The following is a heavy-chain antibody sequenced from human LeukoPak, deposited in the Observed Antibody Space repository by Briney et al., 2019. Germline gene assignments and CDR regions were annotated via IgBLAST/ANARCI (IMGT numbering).Heavy chain of an antibody. V-gene: IGHV1-69*05. Sequence: SVKVSCKASGGTFSSYAISWVRQAPGQGLEWMGRIIPIFGTANYAQKFQGRVTITTDESTSTAYMELSSLRSEDTAVCYCARGDSSGYSYWGQGTLVTVSS. J-gene: IGHJ4*02. CDR1: GGTFSSYA. D-gene: IGHD3-22*01. CDR2: IIPIFGTA. CDR3: ARGDSSGYSY.